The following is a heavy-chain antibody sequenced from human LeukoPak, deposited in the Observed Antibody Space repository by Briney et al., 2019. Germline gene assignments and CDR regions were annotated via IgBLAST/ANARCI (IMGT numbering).Heavy chain of an antibody. CDR2: IRYDGSNK. D-gene: IGHD3-10*01. Sequence: AGSLRLSCAASGFTFSSYGMRWIRQAPGKGLEWVAFIRYDGSNKYYADSVKGRFTISRDNSKNTLYQQMISLRAEDTAVYYCAKDKSGFGELSRHSYYFDYWGPGTLVTVPS. J-gene: IGHJ4*02. CDR1: GFTFSSYG. CDR3: AKDKSGFGELSRHSYYFDY. V-gene: IGHV3-30*02.